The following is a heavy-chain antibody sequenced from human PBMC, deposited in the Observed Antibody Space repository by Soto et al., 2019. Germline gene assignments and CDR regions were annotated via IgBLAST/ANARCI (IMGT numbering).Heavy chain of an antibody. D-gene: IGHD2-8*01. Sequence: ASVRVSCKASGYSFTDYHIHWVRQAPGQGLEWLGRINPKSGGTSTAQKFQGWVTMTTDASISTASMELTRLTSDDTAIYYCARGDSTDCSNGVCSFFYNHDMDVWGQGTTVTVSS. J-gene: IGHJ6*02. CDR3: ARGDSTDCSNGVCSFFYNHDMDV. CDR1: GYSFTDYH. V-gene: IGHV1-2*04. CDR2: INPKSGGT.